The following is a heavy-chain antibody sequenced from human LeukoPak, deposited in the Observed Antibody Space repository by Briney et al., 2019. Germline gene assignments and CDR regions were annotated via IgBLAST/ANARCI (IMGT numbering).Heavy chain of an antibody. V-gene: IGHV3-23*01. Sequence: GGSLRLSCAASGFTFSSYVMTWVRQAPGKGLEWVTTTTGSGATTDYADSVKGRFTISRDNSKNTLSLQMNSLRAEDTAVYYCARSWYLDLWGRGTLVTVSS. J-gene: IGHJ2*01. CDR2: TTGSGATT. CDR3: ARSWYLDL. CDR1: GFTFSSYV.